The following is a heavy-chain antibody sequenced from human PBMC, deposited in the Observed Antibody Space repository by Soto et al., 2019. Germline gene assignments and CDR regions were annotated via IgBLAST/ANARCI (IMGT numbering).Heavy chain of an antibody. J-gene: IGHJ4*02. V-gene: IGHV3-30*18. CDR3: AKPMGSSSSWQYYFDY. CDR2: ISYDGSNK. Sequence: GGSLRLSCAASGFTFSSYGMHWVRQAPGKGLEWVAVISYDGSNKYYADSVKGRFTISRDNSKNTLYLQMNSLRAEDTAVYYCAKPMGSSSSWQYYFDYWGQGTLVTVSS. D-gene: IGHD6-13*01. CDR1: GFTFSSYG.